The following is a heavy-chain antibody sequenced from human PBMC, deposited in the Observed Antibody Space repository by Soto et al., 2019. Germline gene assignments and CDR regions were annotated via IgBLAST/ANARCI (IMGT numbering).Heavy chain of an antibody. V-gene: IGHV3-30-3*01. J-gene: IGHJ4*02. Sequence: GGSLRLSCAASGFTFSRYAMHWVRQAPGKGLEWVAVISYDGIKKYYADSVKGRFTISRDDSGNTLFLQMSRLRAEDTAVYYCARDRHFDSYHFESWGQGKMVTVS. CDR3: ARDRHFDSYHFES. CDR1: GFTFSRYA. CDR2: ISYDGIKK. D-gene: IGHD3-9*01.